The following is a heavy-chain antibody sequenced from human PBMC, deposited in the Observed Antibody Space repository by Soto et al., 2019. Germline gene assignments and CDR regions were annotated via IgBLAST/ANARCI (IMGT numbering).Heavy chain of an antibody. CDR2: ISGSGGTT. J-gene: IGHJ6*02. D-gene: IGHD3-3*01. V-gene: IGHV3-23*01. CDR1: GFNFSNHA. Sequence: GGSLRLSCTASGFNFSNHAMSWVRQAPGKGLEWVSAISGSGGTTYYSDSVKGRFTISRDNSKNTVYLQMNDLRVEDAAEYFCAKDSWAIFGVPAGEYYAMDVWGQGTTVTVSS. CDR3: AKDSWAIFGVPAGEYYAMDV.